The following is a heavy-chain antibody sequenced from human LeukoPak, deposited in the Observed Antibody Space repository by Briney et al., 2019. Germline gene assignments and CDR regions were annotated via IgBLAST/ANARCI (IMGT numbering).Heavy chain of an antibody. CDR1: GFTFNNYA. CDR3: ARDREKYDSSGLQH. CDR2: ISHDGSNK. J-gene: IGHJ1*01. V-gene: IGHV3-30-3*01. D-gene: IGHD3-22*01. Sequence: GGSLRLSCAASGFTFNNYAMYWVRQAPGKGLEWVAVISHDGSNKYYADSVKGRFTISRDNSKNTLYLQMNSLRAEDTAVYYCARDREKYDSSGLQHWGQGTLVTVSS.